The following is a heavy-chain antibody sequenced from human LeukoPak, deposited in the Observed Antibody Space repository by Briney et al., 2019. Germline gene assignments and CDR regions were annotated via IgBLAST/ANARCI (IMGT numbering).Heavy chain of an antibody. J-gene: IGHJ5*02. CDR1: GGSFSGYY. CDR3: ARDRLFGVVPWFDP. D-gene: IGHD3-3*01. Sequence: SETLSLTCAVYGGSFSGYYWSWNRQPPGKGLEWIGEINHSGSTNYNPSLKSRVTISVDTSKNQFSLKLSSVTAADTAVYYCARDRLFGVVPWFDPWGQGTLVTVSS. CDR2: INHSGST. V-gene: IGHV4-34*01.